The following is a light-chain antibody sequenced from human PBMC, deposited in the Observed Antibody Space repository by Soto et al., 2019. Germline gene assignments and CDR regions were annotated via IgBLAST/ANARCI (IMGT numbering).Light chain of an antibody. V-gene: IGLV2-14*01. CDR1: YNL. CDR2: EVS. J-gene: IGLJ1*01. Sequence: QSALTQPASVSGSPGQSITISCSGTYNLVSWYQQHPGKAPKLMIYEVSNRPSGVSNRFSGSKSGNTASLTISGLQAEDETDYYCFSYTSSGTYVFGTGTKVTVL. CDR3: FSYTSSGTYV.